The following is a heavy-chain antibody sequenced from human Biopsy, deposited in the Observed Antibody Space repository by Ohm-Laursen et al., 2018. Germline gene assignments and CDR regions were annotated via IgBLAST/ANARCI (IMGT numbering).Heavy chain of an antibody. V-gene: IGHV1-58*01. CDR2: IVVGSGHT. J-gene: IGHJ6*02. Sequence: GASVKVSCNASGFTFSSSAVQWVRQARGQRLEWIGWIVVGSGHTNYAQKFQERVTITRDMSTSTAYMELTSLRSEDTAAYYCAATSTLYYYYYAMDVWDQGTTITVSS. CDR3: AATSTLYYYYYAMDV. CDR1: GFTFSSSA.